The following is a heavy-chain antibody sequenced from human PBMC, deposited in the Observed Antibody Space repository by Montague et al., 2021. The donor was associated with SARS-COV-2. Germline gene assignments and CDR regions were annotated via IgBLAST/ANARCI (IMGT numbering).Heavy chain of an antibody. J-gene: IGHJ4*02. CDR2: IYDSGST. Sequence: TLSLTCIVSGSSVRSYFWSWIQQPPGKGLEWIGNIYDSGSTNYNPSLKSRVTISVDTSKNQFSLKLSAVTAADTAVYYCARENTVTTFGGPYYIDSWGQGTLVTVSA. V-gene: IGHV4-59*02. CDR1: GSSVRSYF. D-gene: IGHD4-17*01. CDR3: ARENTVTTFGGPYYIDS.